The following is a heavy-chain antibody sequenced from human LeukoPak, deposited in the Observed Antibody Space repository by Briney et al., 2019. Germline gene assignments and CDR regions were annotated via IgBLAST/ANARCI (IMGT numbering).Heavy chain of an antibody. D-gene: IGHD6-13*01. Sequence: GGSLRLSCAASGFTFSSYAMSWVRQAPGKGLEWVSSISGSGGSPYYADSVKGRFTISRDNSKNTLYLQMNSLRAEDTAVYYCARDRTPMGSSWYDYYYGMDVWGQGTTVTVSS. CDR3: ARDRTPMGSSWYDYYYGMDV. CDR1: GFTFSSYA. J-gene: IGHJ6*02. CDR2: ISGSGGSP. V-gene: IGHV3-23*01.